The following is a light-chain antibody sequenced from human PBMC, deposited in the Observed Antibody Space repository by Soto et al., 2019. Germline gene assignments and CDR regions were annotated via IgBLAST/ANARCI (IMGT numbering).Light chain of an antibody. Sequence: LTQPASVSGSPGQTITISCTGTSSDIGGYNAVSWYQHHPGKAPKLIIYEVTHRPAGISDRFSASKSGNTASLTISGLQAEDEADYYCNSFRVNHLYVFGTGTKVTVL. CDR1: SSDIGGYNA. CDR2: EVT. CDR3: NSFRVNHLYV. V-gene: IGLV2-14*01. J-gene: IGLJ1*01.